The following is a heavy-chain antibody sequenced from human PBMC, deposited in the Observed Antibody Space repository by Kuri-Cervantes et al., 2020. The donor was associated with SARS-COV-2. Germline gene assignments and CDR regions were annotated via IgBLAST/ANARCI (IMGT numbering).Heavy chain of an antibody. CDR1: GFTFSSYG. CDR3: AKESRWDDAFDI. D-gene: IGHD5-24*01. CDR2: ISWNSGSI. V-gene: IGHV3-9*01. Sequence: SLKISCAASGFTFSSYGMHWVRQAPGKGLEWVSGISWNSGSIGYADSVKGRFTISRDNAKNSLSLQMNSLSAEDTAWYYCAKESRWDDAFDIWGLGTMVTVSS. J-gene: IGHJ3*02.